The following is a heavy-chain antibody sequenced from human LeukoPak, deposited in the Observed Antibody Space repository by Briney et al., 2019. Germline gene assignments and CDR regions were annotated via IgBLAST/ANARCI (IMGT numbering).Heavy chain of an antibody. CDR1: GFTFSSYA. Sequence: PGGSLRLSCAASGFTFSSYAMHWVRQAPGKGLEWVAVISYDGSNKYYADSVKGRFTISRDNSKNTLYLQMNSLRAEDTAVYYCAKDASYDFWSGVYNWFDPWGQGTLVTVSS. CDR3: AKDASYDFWSGVYNWFDP. V-gene: IGHV3-30-3*01. CDR2: ISYDGSNK. J-gene: IGHJ5*02. D-gene: IGHD3-3*01.